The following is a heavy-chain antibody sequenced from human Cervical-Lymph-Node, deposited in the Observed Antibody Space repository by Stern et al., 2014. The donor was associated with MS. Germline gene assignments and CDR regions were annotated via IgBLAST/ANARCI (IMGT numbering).Heavy chain of an antibody. CDR1: EYTHNNYL. D-gene: IGHD2-15*01. CDR2: IKPSGAT. J-gene: IGHJ6*02. V-gene: IGHV1-46*02. Sequence: QVQLGQSGSEVKKPGASVKVSCKASEYTHNNYLIHWVRQAPGQRPAWMGVIKPSGATNYAQKVQDRVTMTTDASTSTFYMELSRLRSEDTAVYYCAVRYCSGGRCYSVPDVWGQGTTVIVSS. CDR3: AVRYCSGGRCYSVPDV.